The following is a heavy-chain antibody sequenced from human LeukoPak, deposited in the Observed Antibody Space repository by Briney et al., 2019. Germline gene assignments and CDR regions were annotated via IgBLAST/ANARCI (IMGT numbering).Heavy chain of an antibody. CDR2: IYYSGST. D-gene: IGHD5-12*01. CDR1: GGSISSYY. CDR3: ARGSGYSGYGVAGEGEFDY. V-gene: IGHV4-59*01. Sequence: SETLSLTCTVSGGSISSYYWSWIRQPPGKGLEWIGYIYYSGSTNYNPSLKSRVTISVDTSKNQFSLKLSSVTAADTAVYYCARGSGYSGYGVAGEGEFDYWGQGTLVTVSS. J-gene: IGHJ4*02.